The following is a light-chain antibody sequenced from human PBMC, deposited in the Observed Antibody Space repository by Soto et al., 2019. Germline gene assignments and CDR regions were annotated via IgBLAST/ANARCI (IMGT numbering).Light chain of an antibody. J-gene: IGKJ1*01. CDR2: GAS. CDR1: QSVDSK. V-gene: IGKV3-15*01. Sequence: EIVMTQSPATLSVSPGERATLSCRASQSVDSKLAWYQQKPGQGLRLLIYGASSRATGIPARFSGSGSGTEFTLTISRLQSEDFAVYYCQHYSTWLWTCGRRTKVEIK. CDR3: QHYSTWLWT.